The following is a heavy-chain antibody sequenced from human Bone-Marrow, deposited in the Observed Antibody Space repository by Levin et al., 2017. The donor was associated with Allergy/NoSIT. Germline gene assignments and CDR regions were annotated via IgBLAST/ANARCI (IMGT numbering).Heavy chain of an antibody. V-gene: IGHV3-74*01. D-gene: IGHD6-6*01. CDR1: GFSFSTYW. CDR3: VSDRRRLGFDP. J-gene: IGHJ5*02. CDR2: TSSDGSVT. Sequence: GGSLRLSCAASGFSFSTYWMHWVRQVPGKGLVWVSLTSSDGSVTTYADSVKGRFSISRDNAKNTLYLQMSSLTPEDTAVYYCVSDRRRLGFDPWGRGTLVTVSS.